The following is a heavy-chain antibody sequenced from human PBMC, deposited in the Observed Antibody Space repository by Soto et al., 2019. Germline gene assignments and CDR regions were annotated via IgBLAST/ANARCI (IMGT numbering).Heavy chain of an antibody. CDR3: ARQIYDSDTGPNFQYYFDS. CDR2: IDPSDSQT. CDR1: GYSFAGYW. J-gene: IGHJ4*02. D-gene: IGHD3-22*01. Sequence: GESLKIFCKGSGYSFAGYWITWVRQKPGKGLEWMGRIDPSDSQTYYSPSFRGHVTISATKSITTVFLQWSSLRASDTAMYYCARQIYDSDTGPNFQYYFDSWGQGTPVTVSS. V-gene: IGHV5-10-1*01.